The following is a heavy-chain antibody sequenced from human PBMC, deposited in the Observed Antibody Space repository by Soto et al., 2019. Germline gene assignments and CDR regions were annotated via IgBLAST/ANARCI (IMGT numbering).Heavy chain of an antibody. CDR3: ARGGGVGVAGSAAFEM. Sequence: QLHLVQSGAVVKKPGASVTVSCSASGYPVTAYYMHWVRQAPGRGLVWMGGINPATGAAKYTQTSQGRVTMTRDTATSTVFRELSGLTSADTAGFYCARGGGVGVAGSAAFEMWGQGTLVTVSS. D-gene: IGHD3-3*01. J-gene: IGHJ3*02. CDR1: GYPVTAYY. CDR2: INPATGAA. V-gene: IGHV1-2*02.